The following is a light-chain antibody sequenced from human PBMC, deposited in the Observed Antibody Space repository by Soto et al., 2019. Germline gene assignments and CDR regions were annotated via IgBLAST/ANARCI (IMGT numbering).Light chain of an antibody. V-gene: IGKV3-20*01. Sequence: EIVLTQSPGTLSMSPGERATLSCRASQSVTRNYLAWYQQKLGQPPRLLIYGASSRATGIPDRFSGSGSGTDFTLTISSLEPEDFAVCYCHHYGSAPGTFGQGTKVEIK. CDR2: GAS. CDR3: HHYGSAPGT. CDR1: QSVTRNY. J-gene: IGKJ1*01.